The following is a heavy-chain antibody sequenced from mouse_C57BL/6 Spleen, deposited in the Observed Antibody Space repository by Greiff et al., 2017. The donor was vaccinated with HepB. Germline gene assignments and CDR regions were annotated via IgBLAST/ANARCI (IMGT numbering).Heavy chain of an antibody. D-gene: IGHD1-2*01. V-gene: IGHV1-15*01. J-gene: IGHJ4*01. CDR2: IDPETGGT. CDR1: GYTFTDYE. CDR3: TRWLPRNYAMDY. Sequence: QVQLQQSGAELVRPGASVTLSCKASGYTFTDYEMHWVKQTPVHGLEWIGAIDPETGGTAYNQKFKGKAILTADKSSSTAYMELRSLTSEDSAVYYCTRWLPRNYAMDYWGQGTSVTVSS.